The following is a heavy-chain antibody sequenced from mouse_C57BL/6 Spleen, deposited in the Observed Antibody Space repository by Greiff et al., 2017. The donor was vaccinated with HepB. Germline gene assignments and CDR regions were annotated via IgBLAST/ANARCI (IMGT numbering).Heavy chain of an antibody. CDR2: ISSGSSTN. Sequence: EVQGVESGGGLVKPGGSLKLSCAASGFTFSDYGMHWVRQAPEKGLEWVAYISSGSSTNYYADTVKGRFTISRYNAKNTLFLQMTSLRSEDTAMYYCARGVDWYFDVWGTGTTVTVSS. CDR3: ARGVDWYFDV. V-gene: IGHV5-17*01. CDR1: GFTFSDYG. D-gene: IGHD1-1*01. J-gene: IGHJ1*03.